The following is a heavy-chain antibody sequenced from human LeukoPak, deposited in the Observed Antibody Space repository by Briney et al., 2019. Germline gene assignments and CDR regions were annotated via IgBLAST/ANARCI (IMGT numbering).Heavy chain of an antibody. J-gene: IGHJ5*02. CDR2: INNDGSTS. D-gene: IGHD6-13*01. V-gene: IGHV3-74*01. Sequence: GGSLRLTCAASGFTFNSYWMHWVRQAPGKGLVWISQINNDGSTSRYADSVKGRFTISRDNAENTLYLQMSSLRAEDAAVYYCARGYSSSWYNWLDPWGQGTLVTVSS. CDR3: ARGYSSSWYNWLDP. CDR1: GFTFNSYW.